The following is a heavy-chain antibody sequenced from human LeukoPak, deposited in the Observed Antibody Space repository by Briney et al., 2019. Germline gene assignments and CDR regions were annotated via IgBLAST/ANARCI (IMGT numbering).Heavy chain of an antibody. CDR2: IDPSDSDT. J-gene: IGHJ5*02. CDR3: ARHVNWRSGQSWFDP. Sequence: GESLKISCKASGYSFTSYWISWVRQMPGEGLECMGRIDPSDSDTNYSPSFQGHVTMSADKSISTAYLQWSSLMASDTAMYFCARHVNWRSGQSWFDPWGQGTLVTVSS. D-gene: IGHD3-10*01. V-gene: IGHV5-10-1*01. CDR1: GYSFTSYW.